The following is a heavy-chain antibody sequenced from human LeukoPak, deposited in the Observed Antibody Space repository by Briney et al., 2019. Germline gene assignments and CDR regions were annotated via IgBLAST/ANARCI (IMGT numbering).Heavy chain of an antibody. CDR1: GFTVSSNY. D-gene: IGHD6-13*01. V-gene: IGHV3-66*01. Sequence: PGGSLRLSCAASGFTVSSNYMSWVRQAPGKGLEWVSVIYSGGSTYYADSVKGRFTISRDNSKNTLYLQMNSLRAEDTAVYYCASPYQDSSSWYYGMDVWGQGTTVTVSS. CDR2: IYSGGST. J-gene: IGHJ6*02. CDR3: ASPYQDSSSWYYGMDV.